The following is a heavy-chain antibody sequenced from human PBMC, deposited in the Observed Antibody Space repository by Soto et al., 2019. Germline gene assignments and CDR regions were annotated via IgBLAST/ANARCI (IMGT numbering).Heavy chain of an antibody. Sequence: GGSLRLSCAASGFTFSGSAMHWVRQASGKGLEWVGRIRSKANSYATAYAASVKGRFTISRDDSKNTAYLQMNSLKTEDTAVYYCTAQPSSPGAYYYYGMDVWGQGATVTVSS. CDR3: TAQPSSPGAYYYYGMDV. D-gene: IGHD3-10*01. J-gene: IGHJ6*02. CDR1: GFTFSGSA. V-gene: IGHV3-73*01. CDR2: IRSKANSYAT.